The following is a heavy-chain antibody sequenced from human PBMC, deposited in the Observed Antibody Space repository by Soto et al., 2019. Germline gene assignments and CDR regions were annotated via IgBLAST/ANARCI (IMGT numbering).Heavy chain of an antibody. V-gene: IGHV5-51*01. D-gene: IGHD3-16*01. J-gene: IGHJ3*02. CDR2: IYPDDSDT. CDR3: ARHKGEQSAFDI. Sequence: GESLKISCEASGYSFTFYLIACVRQLPWKGLEWMGIIYPDDSDTRYSPSFQGQVTISADESITTAFLQWSSLKASDTGMYYCARHKGEQSAFDIWGQGTMVTVSS. CDR1: GYSFTFYL.